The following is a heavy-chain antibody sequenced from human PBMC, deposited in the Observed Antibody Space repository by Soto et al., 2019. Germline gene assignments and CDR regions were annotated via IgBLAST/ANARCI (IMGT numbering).Heavy chain of an antibody. CDR3: ARDPRRDGYNRFDY. CDR1: GFTFITST. CDR2: IVVGSGNT. D-gene: IGHD5-12*01. J-gene: IGHJ4*02. Sequence: SVKVSCKASGFTFITSTVHWVRQDRGQPLEWLGWIVVGSGNTIYAQNLQERVTFTRDESTSTAYMELSSLRFEDTGVYYCARDPRRDGYNRFDYWGQGTPVTVPQ. V-gene: IGHV1-58*01.